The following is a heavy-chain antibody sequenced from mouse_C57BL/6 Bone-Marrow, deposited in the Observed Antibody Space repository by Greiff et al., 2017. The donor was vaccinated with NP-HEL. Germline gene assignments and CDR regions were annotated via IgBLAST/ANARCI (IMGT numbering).Heavy chain of an antibody. Sequence: VQLQQSGPELVKPGASVKIPCKASGYTFTDYNMDWVKQSHGKSLEWIGDINPNNGGTIYNQKFKGKATLTVDKSSSTAYMELRSLTSEDTAVYYCAIHYYGSSHWYFDVWGTGTTVTVSS. CDR3: AIHYYGSSHWYFDV. J-gene: IGHJ1*03. D-gene: IGHD1-1*01. CDR2: INPNNGGT. CDR1: GYTFTDYN. V-gene: IGHV1-18*01.